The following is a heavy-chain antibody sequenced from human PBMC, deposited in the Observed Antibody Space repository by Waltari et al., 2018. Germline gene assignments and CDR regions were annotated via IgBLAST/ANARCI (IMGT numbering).Heavy chain of an antibody. CDR2: IYYSGST. CDR3: ARESGYSSSWYRSFNWFDP. Sequence: VQLQESGPGLVKPSETLSLTCTVSGGSISSHYWSWIRQPPGKGLEWIGYIYYSGSTNYNPSLKSRVTISVDTSKNQFSLKLSSVTAADTAVYYCARESGYSSSWYRSFNWFDPWGQGTLVTVSS. CDR1: GGSISSHY. J-gene: IGHJ5*02. D-gene: IGHD6-13*01. V-gene: IGHV4-59*11.